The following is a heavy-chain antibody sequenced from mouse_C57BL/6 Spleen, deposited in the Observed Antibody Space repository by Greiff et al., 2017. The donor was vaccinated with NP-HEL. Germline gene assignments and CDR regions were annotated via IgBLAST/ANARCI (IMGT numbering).Heavy chain of an antibody. CDR1: GFTFSDYY. CDR2: INYDGSST. CDR3: ARDRHYYGSFDH. V-gene: IGHV5-16*01. Sequence: EVQLMESEGGLVQPGSSMKLSCTASGFTFSDYYMAWVRQVPEKGLEWVANINYDGSSTYYLDSLKSRFIISRDNAKNILYLQMSSLKSEDTATYYCARDRHYYGSFDHWGQGTTLTVSS. D-gene: IGHD1-1*01. J-gene: IGHJ2*01.